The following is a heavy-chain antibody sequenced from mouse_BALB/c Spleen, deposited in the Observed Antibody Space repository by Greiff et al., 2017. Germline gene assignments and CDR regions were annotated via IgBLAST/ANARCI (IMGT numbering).Heavy chain of an antibody. Sequence: EVKLMESGGGLVQPGGSLRLSCATSGFTFTDYYMSWVRQPPGKALEWLGFIRNKANGYTTEYSASVKGRFTISRDNSQSILYLQMNTLRAEDSATYYCARDIPHYGYDYWYFDVWGAGTTVTVSS. J-gene: IGHJ1*01. CDR2: IRNKANGYTT. CDR3: ARDIPHYGYDYWYFDV. CDR1: GFTFTDYY. V-gene: IGHV7-3*02. D-gene: IGHD2-2*01.